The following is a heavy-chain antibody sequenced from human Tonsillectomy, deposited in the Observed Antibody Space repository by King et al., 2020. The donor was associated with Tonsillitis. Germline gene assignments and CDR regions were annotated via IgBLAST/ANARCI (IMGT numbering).Heavy chain of an antibody. CDR2: ISSSGVTT. Sequence: VQLVESGGGLVQPGGSLRLSCAASGFVFDNYALTWVRQAPGKGLEWVAGISSSGVTTFFAASVKGRFTITRDNSRNILYLSMNGLRADDRAIYYCAKSATAGSRLLNYMGVWGNGTRVTVSS. CDR1: GFVFDNYA. D-gene: IGHD3-10*01. V-gene: IGHV3-23*04. J-gene: IGHJ6*03. CDR3: AKSATAGSRLLNYMGV.